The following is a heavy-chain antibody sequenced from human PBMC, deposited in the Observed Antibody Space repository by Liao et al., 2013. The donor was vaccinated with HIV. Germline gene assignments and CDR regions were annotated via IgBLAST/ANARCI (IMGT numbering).Heavy chain of an antibody. Sequence: QVQLQQWGAGLLKPSETLSLTCGVSGGSFTGYYWSWIRQSPQKGLEWIGYIYYSGSTNYNPSLKSRVTLSLDTSKSQFSLKVKSVTAADTALYYCARVRRRDGYNFDYWGQGILVTVSS. J-gene: IGHJ4*02. CDR1: GGSFTGYY. V-gene: IGHV4-59*01. D-gene: IGHD5-24*01. CDR3: ARVRRRDGYNFDY. CDR2: IYYSGST.